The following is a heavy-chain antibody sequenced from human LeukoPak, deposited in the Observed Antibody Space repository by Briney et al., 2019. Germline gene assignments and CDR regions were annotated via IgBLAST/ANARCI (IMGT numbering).Heavy chain of an antibody. CDR2: INGDGSST. Sequence: TGGSLRLSCAASGFTFSSYWMHWVRQAPGKGLVWVSRINGDGSSTSYADSVKGRFTISRDNSKNTLYLQMNSLRAEDTAVYYCANLYGDYPDYWGQGTLVTVSS. D-gene: IGHD4-17*01. J-gene: IGHJ4*02. CDR1: GFTFSSYW. V-gene: IGHV3-74*01. CDR3: ANLYGDYPDY.